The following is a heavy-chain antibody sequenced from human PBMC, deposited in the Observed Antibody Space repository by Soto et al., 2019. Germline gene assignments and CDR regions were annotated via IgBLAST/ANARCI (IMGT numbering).Heavy chain of an antibody. CDR3: AAAVVESAFDF. D-gene: IGHD2-15*01. CDR2: IYWDDDK. V-gene: IGHV2-5*02. J-gene: IGHJ3*01. Sequence: QITLKESGPTLVKPTQTLTLTCTFSGFSLSTTGVGVGWFRQPPGKALEWLTLIYWDDDKRYSPSLKNRLTIVKAASKNPVVLTMTDVDPLDTATYYCAAAVVESAFDFWGQGTMVTVAS. CDR1: GFSLSTTGVG.